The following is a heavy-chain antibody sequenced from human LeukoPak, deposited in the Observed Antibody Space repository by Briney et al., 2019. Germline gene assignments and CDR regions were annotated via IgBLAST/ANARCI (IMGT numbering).Heavy chain of an antibody. V-gene: IGHV3-48*04. CDR1: GFTFSSYG. CDR2: ISSSSSTI. J-gene: IGHJ4*02. Sequence: GGSLRLSCAASGFTFSSYGMHWVRQAPGKGLEWVSYISSSSSTIYYADSVKGRFTISRDNAKNSLYLQMNSLRAEDTAVYYCARGYYGGNLDYWGQGTLVTVSS. D-gene: IGHD4-23*01. CDR3: ARGYYGGNLDY.